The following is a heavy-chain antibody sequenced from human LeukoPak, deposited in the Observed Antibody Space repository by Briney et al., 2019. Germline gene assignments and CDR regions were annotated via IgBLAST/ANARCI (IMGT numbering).Heavy chain of an antibody. V-gene: IGHV3-23*01. CDR2: LSSSGDSP. J-gene: IGHJ4*02. CDR3: AKARTGDPKSAYFFDS. Sequence: PGGSLRLSCAASGFTFTTYAMSWVRQAPGKGLEWVAVLSSSGDSPYYADSVKGRVTISRDNSRNTLYLQMGSLRAEDTAVYYCAKARTGDPKSAYFFDSWGQGTLVTVSS. D-gene: IGHD1-1*01. CDR1: GFTFTTYA.